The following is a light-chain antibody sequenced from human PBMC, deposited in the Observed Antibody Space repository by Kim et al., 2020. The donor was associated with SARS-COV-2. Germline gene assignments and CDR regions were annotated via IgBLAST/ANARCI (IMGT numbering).Light chain of an antibody. J-gene: IGKJ2*01. CDR3: QHYGGPPYT. Sequence: SLSLGERVALSCRASQSVRGGHLAWYQHRPGQTPRLLIYGTSSRATGVPDRFSGSGSGTDFTLTIARLEPEDVAVYYCQHYGGPPYTFGQGTKLEI. CDR2: GTS. CDR1: QSVRGGH. V-gene: IGKV3-20*01.